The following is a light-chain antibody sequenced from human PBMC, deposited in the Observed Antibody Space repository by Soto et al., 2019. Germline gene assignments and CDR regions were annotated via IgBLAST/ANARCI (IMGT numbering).Light chain of an antibody. J-gene: IGKJ1*01. V-gene: IGKV3-15*01. CDR2: GAS. Sequence: EIVMTQSPATLSVSPGERVTLSCRASQTISSNLAWYQQKPGQAPRLLIFGASTRAADIPDRFTGSGFGTEFTLTISSLQSGDCAVYCWQHYNDWPTFGQGTRVEVK. CDR1: QTISSN. CDR3: QHYNDWPT.